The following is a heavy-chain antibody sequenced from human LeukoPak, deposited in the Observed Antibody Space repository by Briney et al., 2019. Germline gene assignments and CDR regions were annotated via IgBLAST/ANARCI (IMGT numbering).Heavy chain of an antibody. Sequence: SETLSLTCAVSGGSISSRSYYWSWIRQPAGKGLGWIGRIYTRGSANNNPALNSRVTISVDTSKNQFSLKLSSVTAADTAVYYCASHQSGGSSDEYWGQGTLVTVSS. V-gene: IGHV4-61*02. CDR2: IYTRGSA. CDR1: GGSISSRSYY. D-gene: IGHD6-13*01. J-gene: IGHJ4*02. CDR3: ASHQSGGSSDEY.